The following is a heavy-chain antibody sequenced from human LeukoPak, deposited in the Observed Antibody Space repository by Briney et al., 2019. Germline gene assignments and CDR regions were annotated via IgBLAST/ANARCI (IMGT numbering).Heavy chain of an antibody. Sequence: GGSLRLSCAASGFTFSSYAMSWVRQAPGKGLEWVSAISGSGGSTYYADSVKGRFTISRDNSKNTLYLQMNSLRAEDTAVYYCAKDHLHFFAWLSSYFDYWGQGTLVTVSS. CDR3: AKDHLHFFAWLSSYFDY. CDR2: ISGSGGST. J-gene: IGHJ4*02. V-gene: IGHV3-23*01. D-gene: IGHD3-9*01. CDR1: GFTFSSYA.